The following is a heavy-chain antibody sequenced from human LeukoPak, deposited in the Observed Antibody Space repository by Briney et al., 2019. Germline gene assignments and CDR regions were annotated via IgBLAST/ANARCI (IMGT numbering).Heavy chain of an antibody. CDR1: GFTFDDYG. Sequence: GGSLRLSCVVSGFTFDDYGMIWVRQAPGKGREGVSNINWDGRSTSYADSVKGGFNISRDNAQRSVYLQIFSLRPEDTALYYCSTSRPDRFLDSWGQGTLVTAST. CDR2: INWDGRST. V-gene: IGHV3-20*04. CDR3: STSRPDRFLDS. J-gene: IGHJ4*02. D-gene: IGHD1-14*01.